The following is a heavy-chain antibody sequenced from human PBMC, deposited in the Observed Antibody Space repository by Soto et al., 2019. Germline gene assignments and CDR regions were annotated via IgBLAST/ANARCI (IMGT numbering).Heavy chain of an antibody. V-gene: IGHV4-31*03. CDR1: GGSITRGGYY. CDR2: IYNSGTT. Sequence: QVQLQESGPGLVKPSETLSLTCTVSGGSITRGGYYWSWIRQHPGKGLEWSGYIYNSGTTYYNPSIKSRVTISVDTSKNQFSLKLTSVTAADTAVYYCARDPAPWGQGTLVTVSS. J-gene: IGHJ5*02. CDR3: ARDPAP.